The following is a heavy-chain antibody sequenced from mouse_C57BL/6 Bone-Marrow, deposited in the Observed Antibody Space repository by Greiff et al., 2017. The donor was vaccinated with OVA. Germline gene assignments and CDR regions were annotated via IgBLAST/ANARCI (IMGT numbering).Heavy chain of an antibody. CDR2: INPNNGGT. CDR1: GYTFTDYY. V-gene: IGHV1-26*01. Sequence: EVQLQQSGPELVKPGASVKISCKASGYTFTDYYINWVKQSHGKSLEWIGDINPNNGGTSYNQKFKGKATLTVDKSSSTAYMELRSLTSEDTAVYYCARRITTVVERYFDVWGTGTTVTVSS. D-gene: IGHD1-1*01. J-gene: IGHJ1*03. CDR3: ARRITTVVERYFDV.